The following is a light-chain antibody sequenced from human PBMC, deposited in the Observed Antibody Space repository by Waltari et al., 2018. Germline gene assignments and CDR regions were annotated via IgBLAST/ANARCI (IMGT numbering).Light chain of an antibody. CDR1: TSDVGGYDY. CDR2: DVS. CDR3: TSYTSSGTCV. J-gene: IGLJ1*01. Sequence: QSALTQPAPVSGSPGQSITISCPGTTSDVGGYDYVSWYQQHPGKAPKLMIYDVSYRPSGVSNRFSGSKSGNTASLTISGLQDEDEADYYCTSYTSSGTCVFGSGTKVTVL. V-gene: IGLV2-14*03.